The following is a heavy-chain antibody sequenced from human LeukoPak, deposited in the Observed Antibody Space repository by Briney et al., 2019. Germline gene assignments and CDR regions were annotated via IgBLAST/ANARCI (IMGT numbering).Heavy chain of an antibody. CDR1: GFTFSFYA. Sequence: GGSLRLSCSASGFTFSFYAMHWVRQAPGKRPECVSAITGDGGGTYYADAVKGRFTISRDNSKNTLYLQMNGLRADDTAIYYCVKDPFYGGNPLYYFHYWGQGTLVTVSS. V-gene: IGHV3-64D*06. CDR2: ITGDGGGT. CDR3: VKDPFYGGNPLYYFHY. D-gene: IGHD4-23*01. J-gene: IGHJ4*02.